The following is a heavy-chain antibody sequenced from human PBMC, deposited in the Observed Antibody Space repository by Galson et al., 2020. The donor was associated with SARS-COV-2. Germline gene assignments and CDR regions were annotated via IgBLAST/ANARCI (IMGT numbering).Heavy chain of an antibody. CDR3: ARSASDWSLFDD. CDR1: GDSISRYF. Sequence: SETLSLTCTVSGDSISRYFWNWIRQPPGKGLEWIGYLYNNGVTDYNPSLKSRVTISLDTSMNQLSLKLSSVTATDTAIYYCARSASDWSLFDDWGQGTLVTVSS. CDR2: LYNNGVT. D-gene: IGHD6-19*01. J-gene: IGHJ4*02. V-gene: IGHV4-59*01.